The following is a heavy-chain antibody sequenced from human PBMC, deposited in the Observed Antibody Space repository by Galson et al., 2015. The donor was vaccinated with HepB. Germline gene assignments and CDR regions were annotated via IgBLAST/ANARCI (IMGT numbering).Heavy chain of an antibody. CDR1: GYTFTRYA. V-gene: IGHV1-3*01. Sequence: SVKVSCKASGYTFTRYAIHWVRQAPGHRLEWMGWIDAGNGNTKYSQRFQGRVTITRDTSASTAYMELSSLRSEDTAVYYCARDEYYLDYSGFYGPGYWGQGTLLTVSS. D-gene: IGHD3-22*01. CDR3: ARDEYYLDYSGFYGPGY. J-gene: IGHJ4*02. CDR2: IDAGNGNT.